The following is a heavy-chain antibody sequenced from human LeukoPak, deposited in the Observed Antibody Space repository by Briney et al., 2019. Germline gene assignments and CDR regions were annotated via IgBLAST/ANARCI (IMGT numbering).Heavy chain of an antibody. V-gene: IGHV4-59*01. CDR3: ARGTITMVRGATTDL. CDR1: GGSISSYF. Sequence: SETLSLTCTVSGGSISSYFWSWIRQPPGKGLEWIGYIYYSGSTNYNPSLKSRVTISVDTSKNQFSLKLSSVTAADTAVYYCARGTITMVRGATTDLWGRGTLVTVSS. J-gene: IGHJ2*01. CDR2: IYYSGST. D-gene: IGHD3-10*01.